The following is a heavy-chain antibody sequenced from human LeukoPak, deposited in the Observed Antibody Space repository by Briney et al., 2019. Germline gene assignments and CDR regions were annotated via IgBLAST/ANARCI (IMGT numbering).Heavy chain of an antibody. J-gene: IGHJ3*02. D-gene: IGHD3-22*01. V-gene: IGHV4-59*08. CDR2: IYYSGRT. Sequence: PSETLSLTCTVSGVSISGHYWSWIRQSPGIGLEWIGFIYYSGRTRYNPSLHSPVTISADMSKNHLSLKLTSVTAADTAIYYCARLLDNDSSGDPDTFDMWGQGIQVTVSS. CDR1: GVSISGHY. CDR3: ARLLDNDSSGDPDTFDM.